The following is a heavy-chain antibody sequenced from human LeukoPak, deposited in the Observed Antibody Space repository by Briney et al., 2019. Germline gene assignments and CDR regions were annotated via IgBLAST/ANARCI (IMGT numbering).Heavy chain of an antibody. Sequence: ASVKVSCEASGYTFTSYYMHWVRQAPGQGLEWMGWINPNSGGTNYAQKFQGRVTMTRDTSISTAYMELSRLRSDDTAVYYCARGEPYCSSTSCYVDGAFDIWGQGTMVTVSS. CDR2: INPNSGGT. D-gene: IGHD2-2*01. CDR1: GYTFTSYY. CDR3: ARGEPYCSSTSCYVDGAFDI. V-gene: IGHV1-2*02. J-gene: IGHJ3*02.